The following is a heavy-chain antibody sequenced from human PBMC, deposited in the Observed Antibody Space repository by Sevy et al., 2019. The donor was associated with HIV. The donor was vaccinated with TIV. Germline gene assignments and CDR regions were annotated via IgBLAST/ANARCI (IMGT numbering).Heavy chain of an antibody. V-gene: IGHV3-21*01. D-gene: IGHD3-22*01. CDR3: ARSGDDYYDSSGYYQNDAFDI. CDR1: GFTFSSYS. Sequence: GGSLRLSCAASGFTFSSYSMNWVRQAPGKGLEWVSSISSSSYIYYADSVKGRFTISRDNAKNSLYLQMNSLRAEDTAVYYCARSGDDYYDSSGYYQNDAFDIWGQGTMVTVSS. CDR2: ISSSSYI. J-gene: IGHJ3*02.